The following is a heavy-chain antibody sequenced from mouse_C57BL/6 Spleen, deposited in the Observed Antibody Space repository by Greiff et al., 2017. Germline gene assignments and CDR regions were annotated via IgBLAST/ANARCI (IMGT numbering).Heavy chain of an antibody. CDR2: IRNKANGYTT. V-gene: IGHV7-3*01. CDR1: GFTFTDYY. D-gene: IGHD1-1*01. Sequence: EVKLVESGGGLVQPGGSLSLSCAASGFTFTDYYMSWVRQPPGKALEWLGFIRNKANGYTTEYSASVKGRFTISRDNSQSILYLQMNALRAEDSATYYCARSTVVWYFDVWGTGTTVTVSS. J-gene: IGHJ1*03. CDR3: ARSTVVWYFDV.